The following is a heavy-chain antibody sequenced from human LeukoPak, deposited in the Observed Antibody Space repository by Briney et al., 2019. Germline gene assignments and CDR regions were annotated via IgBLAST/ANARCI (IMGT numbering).Heavy chain of an antibody. J-gene: IGHJ6*03. CDR3: ARASLGTMVRGVIRYYYMDV. D-gene: IGHD3-10*01. V-gene: IGHV3-23*01. CDR1: GFTLSSYE. CDR2: IDYSGGST. Sequence: PGGSLRLSCTASGFTLSSYEMSWIRQAPGEGLEWVSSIDYSGGSTYYADSVKGRFTISRDNSKNTLYFQMNSLRAEDTAVYYCARASLGTMVRGVIRYYYMDVWGKGTAVTISS.